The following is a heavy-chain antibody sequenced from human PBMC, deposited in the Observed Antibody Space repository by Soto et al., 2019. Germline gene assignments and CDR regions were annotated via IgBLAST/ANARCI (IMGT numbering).Heavy chain of an antibody. CDR3: TGGPPNWGFDS. J-gene: IGHJ5*01. CDR2: MSPKTANT. CDR1: GYTFTSYV. V-gene: IGHV1-8*01. D-gene: IGHD7-27*01. Sequence: SVKFYCKASGYTFTSYVINWVRHTAGQGLEWMGWMSPKTANTGYAQKFQDRVTMTRSTSISTAYMELSRLTSEDTAVYYCTGGPPNWGFDSWGKGPPVTSPQ.